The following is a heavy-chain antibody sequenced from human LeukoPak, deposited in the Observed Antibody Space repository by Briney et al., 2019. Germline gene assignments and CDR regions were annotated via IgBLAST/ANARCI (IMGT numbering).Heavy chain of an antibody. D-gene: IGHD6-19*01. Sequence: SVKVSCKASGGTFSSYAISWVRQAPGQGLEWMGGIIPIFGTANYAQKFQGRVTMTRNTSISTAYMELSSLRSEDTAVYYCARPRGVAGDFDYWGQGTLVTVSS. J-gene: IGHJ4*02. V-gene: IGHV1-69*05. CDR2: IIPIFGTA. CDR3: ARPRGVAGDFDY. CDR1: GGTFSSYA.